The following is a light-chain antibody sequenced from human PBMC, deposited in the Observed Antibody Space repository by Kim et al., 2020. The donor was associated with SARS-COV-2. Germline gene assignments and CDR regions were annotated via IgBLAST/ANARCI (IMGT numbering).Light chain of an antibody. Sequence: VSPGESATLSCRASQSVSSSLAWYQQRPGQAPRLLIYEASTRATGVPPRFSGSGSGTEFTLTISSLQSEDFAVYYCQQYNNWPPLTFGGGTKLEI. J-gene: IGKJ4*01. V-gene: IGKV3-15*01. CDR3: QQYNNWPPLT. CDR1: QSVSSS. CDR2: EAS.